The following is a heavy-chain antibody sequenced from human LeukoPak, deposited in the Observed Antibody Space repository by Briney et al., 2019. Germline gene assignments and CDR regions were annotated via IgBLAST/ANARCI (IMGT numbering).Heavy chain of an antibody. CDR2: IYYSGST. V-gene: IGHV4-59*01. CDR3: ARVTGLRLGELPTDDFDY. J-gene: IGHJ4*02. D-gene: IGHD3-16*01. CDR1: GGSISSYY. Sequence: SETLSLTCTVSGGSISSYYWSWIRQPPGKGLEWLGYIYYSGSTNYNPSLKSRVTISVDTSKNQFSLKLSSVTAADTAVYYCARVTGLRLGELPTDDFDYWGQGTLVTVSS.